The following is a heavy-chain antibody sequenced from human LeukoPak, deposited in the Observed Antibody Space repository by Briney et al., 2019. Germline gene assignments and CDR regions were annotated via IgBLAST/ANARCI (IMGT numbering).Heavy chain of an antibody. J-gene: IGHJ6*02. CDR2: IYYSGST. CDR3: ARGGYSNGYYYGYYYYYGMDV. V-gene: IGHV4-39*07. D-gene: IGHD3-22*01. Sequence: SETLSLTCTVSGGSISSSSYYWGWIRQPPGKGLEWIGSIYYSGSTYYNPSLKSRVTISVDTSKNQFSLKLSSVTAADTAVYYCARGGYSNGYYYGYYYYYGMDVWGQGTTVTVSS. CDR1: GGSISSSSYY.